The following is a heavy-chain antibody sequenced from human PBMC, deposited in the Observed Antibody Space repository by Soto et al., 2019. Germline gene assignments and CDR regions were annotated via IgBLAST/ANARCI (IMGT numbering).Heavy chain of an antibody. CDR1: GGSLRNSV. CDR2: VIPILGTA. J-gene: IGHJ4*02. Sequence: QVQLVQSGAEVKKPGSSVKVSCTASGGSLRNSVISWVRQAPAQRLEWMGGVIPILGTANYAQKFQGRVTMTADEATSTAYMDLSSRSPDDTAVYYCARLGQPGYWGPGTLVIVSS. CDR3: ARLGQPGY. V-gene: IGHV1-69*01.